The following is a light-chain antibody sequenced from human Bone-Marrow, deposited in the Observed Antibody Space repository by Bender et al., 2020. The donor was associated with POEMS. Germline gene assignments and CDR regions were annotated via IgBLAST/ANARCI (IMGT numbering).Light chain of an antibody. CDR1: KIESKS. CDR3: QVWDSSSDNRGV. V-gene: IGLV3-21*02. Sequence: SYVLTQPHSVSVAPGQTAAITCGGDKIESKSVHWYQQKAGQAPVLVLYDDRDRPKGVPEQFSGSNSGNTATLTISGVEAGDEADYYCQVWDSSSDNRGVFGGGTKLTVL. J-gene: IGLJ3*02. CDR2: DDR.